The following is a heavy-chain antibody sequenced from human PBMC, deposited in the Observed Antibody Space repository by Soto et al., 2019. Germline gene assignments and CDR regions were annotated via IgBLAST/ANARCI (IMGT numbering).Heavy chain of an antibody. Sequence: QVRLVESGGGVVQPGRSLRLSCAVSGFTVSTYGMHWVRQAPGKGLEWVAVISREGGTKYYAGSVKGRFTISRDNSRNTLLLEMNSLRGDDMAVYYCTGEGASGYWGQGTLVTVSS. J-gene: IGHJ4*02. CDR1: GFTVSTYG. CDR2: ISREGGTK. D-gene: IGHD7-27*01. CDR3: TGEGASGY. V-gene: IGHV3-30*03.